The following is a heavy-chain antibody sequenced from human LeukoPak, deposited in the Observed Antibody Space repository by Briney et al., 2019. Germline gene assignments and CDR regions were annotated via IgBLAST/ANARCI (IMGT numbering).Heavy chain of an antibody. V-gene: IGHV3-21*01. J-gene: IGHJ6*02. Sequence: PGGSLRLSCAASGFTFSSYSINWVRQAPGKGLEWVSSISSSSSYIYYADSVKGRFTISRDNAKNSLYLQMNSLRAEDTAVYYCARSIVVVITVAYGMDVWGQGTTVTVSS. D-gene: IGHD3-22*01. CDR1: GFTFSSYS. CDR3: ARSIVVVITVAYGMDV. CDR2: ISSSSSYI.